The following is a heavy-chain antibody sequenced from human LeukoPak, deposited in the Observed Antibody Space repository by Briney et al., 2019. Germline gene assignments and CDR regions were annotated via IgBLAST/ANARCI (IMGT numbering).Heavy chain of an antibody. V-gene: IGHV1-69*10. D-gene: IGHD6-13*01. CDR3: ATYSSRGQPLRLDY. Sequence: SVKASCKASGGTFSSYAISWVRQAPGQGLEWMGRIIPILGIANYVQKFEGRVTIPAEKSTSTAYMELSSLRSEDTAVYYCATYSSRGQPLRLDYWGQGTLVTVSS. J-gene: IGHJ4*02. CDR1: GGTFSSYA. CDR2: IIPILGIA.